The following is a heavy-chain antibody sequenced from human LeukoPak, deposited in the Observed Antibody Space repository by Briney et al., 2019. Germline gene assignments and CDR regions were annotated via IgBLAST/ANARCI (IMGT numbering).Heavy chain of an antibody. D-gene: IGHD3-10*01. V-gene: IGHV4-34*01. Sequence: SETLSPTCAVYGGSFSGYYWSWIRQPPGKGLEWIGEINHSGSTNYNPSLKSRVTISVGTSKNQFSLKLTSVIAADTAVYYCARVAKHFRGGLSFYFMDVWGIGTTVTISS. CDR2: INHSGST. CDR3: ARVAKHFRGGLSFYFMDV. CDR1: GGSFSGYY. J-gene: IGHJ6*03.